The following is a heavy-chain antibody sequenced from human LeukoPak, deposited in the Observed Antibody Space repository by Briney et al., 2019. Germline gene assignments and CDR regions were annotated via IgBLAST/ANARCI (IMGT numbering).Heavy chain of an antibody. CDR2: INHAGST. Sequence: SETLSLTCAVYGGSSSGDFWSWIRQSPGRGLEWIGEINHAGSTTYNPSLESRVTMSLDTSSNHISLEMTSVTAADTAIYYCARHTGQWLPFDDWGQGTQVTISS. CDR3: ARHTGQWLPFDD. CDR1: GGSSSGDF. D-gene: IGHD5-12*01. V-gene: IGHV4-34*01. J-gene: IGHJ4*02.